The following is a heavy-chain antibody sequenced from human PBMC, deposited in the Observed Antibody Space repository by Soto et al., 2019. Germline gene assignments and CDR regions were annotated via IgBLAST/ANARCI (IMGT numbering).Heavy chain of an antibody. CDR3: TTESYSTMIVVRFDY. D-gene: IGHD3-22*01. Sequence: SLRLSCTASGFTFSSYWMSLVRQAPGKGLEWVANIKQDGSEKYYVDSVKGRFTISRDNAKNSLYLQMNSLKTEDTGIYYCTTESYSTMIVVRFDYWGHRTLVTVSS. CDR1: GFTFSSYW. V-gene: IGHV3-7*03. CDR2: IKQDGSEK. J-gene: IGHJ4*01.